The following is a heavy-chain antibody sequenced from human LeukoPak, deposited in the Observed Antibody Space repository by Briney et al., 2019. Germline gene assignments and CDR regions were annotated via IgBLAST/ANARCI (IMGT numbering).Heavy chain of an antibody. Sequence: SETLSLTCTVSGGSISSDYWSWIRQPPGKGLEWIGYIHYSGSANYNPSLKSRVIISVDTSKNQFSLKLRSVTAADTAVYYCAREWKWLLSIPNWLDPWGQGTLVTVSS. V-gene: IGHV4-59*08. D-gene: IGHD3-3*01. J-gene: IGHJ5*02. CDR3: AREWKWLLSIPNWLDP. CDR2: IHYSGSA. CDR1: GGSISSDY.